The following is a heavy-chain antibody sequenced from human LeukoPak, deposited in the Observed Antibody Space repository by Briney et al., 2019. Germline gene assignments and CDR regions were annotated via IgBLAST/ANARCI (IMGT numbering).Heavy chain of an antibody. CDR3: ARDQMGGYSYGYNDY. D-gene: IGHD5-18*01. J-gene: IGHJ4*02. V-gene: IGHV3-7*01. CDR1: GFTFSSYW. CDR2: IKQDGSEK. Sequence: AXGFTFSSYWMSWVRQAPGKGLEWVXNIKQDGSEKYYVDSVKGRFTISRDNAKNSLYLQMNSLRAEDTAVYYCARDQMGGYSYGYNDYWGQGTLVTVSS.